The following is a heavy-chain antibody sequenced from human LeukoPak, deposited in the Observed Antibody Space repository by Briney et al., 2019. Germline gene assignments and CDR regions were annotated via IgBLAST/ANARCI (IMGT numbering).Heavy chain of an antibody. J-gene: IGHJ5*02. CDR2: IYYSGST. CDR1: GGSISSYY. D-gene: IGHD3-22*01. V-gene: IGHV4-59*12. CDR3: ARGAGYDSSGYYYVRRWFDP. Sequence: SETLSLTCTVSGGSISSYYWSWTRQPPGKGLEWIGYIYYSGSTNYNPSLKSRVTISVDTSKNQFSLKLSSVTAADTAVYYCARGAGYDSSGYYYVRRWFDPWGQGTLVTVSS.